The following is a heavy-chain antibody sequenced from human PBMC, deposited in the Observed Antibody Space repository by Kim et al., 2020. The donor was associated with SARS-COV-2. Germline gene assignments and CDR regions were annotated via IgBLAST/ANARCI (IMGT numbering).Heavy chain of an antibody. D-gene: IGHD3-22*01. CDR2: ISSSGSTI. CDR3: ASRYYYDSSGSKEATDY. Sequence: GGSLRLSCAASGFTFSDYYMSWIRQAPGKGLEWVSYISSSGSTIYYADSVKGRFTISRDNAKNSLYLQMNSLRAEDTAVYYCASRYYYDSSGSKEATDYWGQGTLVTVSS. J-gene: IGHJ4*02. V-gene: IGHV3-11*04. CDR1: GFTFSDYY.